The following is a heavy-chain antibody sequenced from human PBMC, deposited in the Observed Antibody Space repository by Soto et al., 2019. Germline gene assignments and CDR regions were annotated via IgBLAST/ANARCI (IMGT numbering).Heavy chain of an antibody. D-gene: IGHD6-19*01. Sequence: ASVKVSCKASGYTFTSYAMHWVRQAPGQRLEWMGWINAGNGNTKYSQNFQGRVTITRDTSTSTAYMELSSLRSEDTAVYYCARDLGVAVAAYYYGMDVWGQGTTVTVSS. CDR3: ARDLGVAVAAYYYGMDV. J-gene: IGHJ6*02. V-gene: IGHV1-3*01. CDR2: INAGNGNT. CDR1: GYTFTSYA.